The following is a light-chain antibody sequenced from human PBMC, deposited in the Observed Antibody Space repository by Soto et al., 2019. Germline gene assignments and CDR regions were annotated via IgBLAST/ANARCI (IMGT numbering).Light chain of an antibody. Sequence: QSVLTQPRSVSGSPGQSLTISCTGTSSDVGGYNYVSWYQQYPGQVPKLMIYDVTKRPSGVPDRFSGSKSGNTASLTISGLQAEDEADYYCCSHAGTDTYVFGTGTKVTVL. CDR1: SSDVGGYNY. V-gene: IGLV2-11*01. CDR3: CSHAGTDTYV. J-gene: IGLJ1*01. CDR2: DVT.